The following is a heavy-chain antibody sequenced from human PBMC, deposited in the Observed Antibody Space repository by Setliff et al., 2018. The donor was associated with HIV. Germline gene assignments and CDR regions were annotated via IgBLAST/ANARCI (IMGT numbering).Heavy chain of an antibody. CDR1: GGSISSYY. CDR2: IDTSGST. D-gene: IGHD3-22*01. Sequence: SETLSLTCTVSGGSISSYYWNWIRQPAGEGLEWIGHIDTSGSTNYNPSLKSRVTMSGDTPKNQFSLKLSSVTAADTAVYYCARDGVWSSGLDAFDIWGQGTMVTVSS. CDR3: ARDGVWSSGLDAFDI. J-gene: IGHJ3*02. V-gene: IGHV4-4*07.